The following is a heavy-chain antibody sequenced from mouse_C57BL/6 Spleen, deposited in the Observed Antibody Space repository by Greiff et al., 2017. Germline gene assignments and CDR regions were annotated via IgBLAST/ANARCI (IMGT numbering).Heavy chain of an antibody. D-gene: IGHD1-1*01. CDR2: IYPGDGDT. CDR1: GYAFSSSW. J-gene: IGHJ2*01. V-gene: IGHV1-82*01. Sequence: QVQLKESGPELVKPGASVKISCKASGYAFSSSWMNWVKQRPGKGLEWIGRIYPGDGDTNYNGKFKGKATLTADKSSSTAYMQRSRLTSEDSAVYFSARERVITTVVADYFDDGGQGTTLTVSS. CDR3: ARERVITTVVADYFDD.